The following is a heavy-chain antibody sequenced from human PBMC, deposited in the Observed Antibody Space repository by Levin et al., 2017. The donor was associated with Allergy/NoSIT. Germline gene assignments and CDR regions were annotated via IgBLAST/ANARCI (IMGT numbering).Heavy chain of an antibody. CDR1: GFTFSYAW. CDR3: TTPLELLRDYYYYGMDV. Sequence: MSGGSLRLSCAASGFTFSYAWMSWVRQAPGKGLEWVGRIKSKIDGGTTDYAAPVKGRFTISRDDSKNTLFLQMNSLKTADTAVYYCTTPLELLRDYYYYGMDVWGQGTTVTVSS. D-gene: IGHD2/OR15-2a*01. J-gene: IGHJ6*02. V-gene: IGHV3-15*01. CDR2: IKSKIDGGTT.